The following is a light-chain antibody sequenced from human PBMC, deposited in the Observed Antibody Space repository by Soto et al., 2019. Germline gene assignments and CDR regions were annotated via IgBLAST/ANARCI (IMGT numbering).Light chain of an antibody. J-gene: IGKJ4*01. V-gene: IGKV3-20*01. CDR1: QTVRSSY. CDR2: GAS. Sequence: EIVLTQSPGTLSLSPGERATISCRASQTVRSSYLAWYQQKPGQAPRLVIYGASSRATGIPDRFSGSGSGTDFTLTISSLEPEDFAVYYCQQYRTSPPTFGGGTKVDIK. CDR3: QQYRTSPPT.